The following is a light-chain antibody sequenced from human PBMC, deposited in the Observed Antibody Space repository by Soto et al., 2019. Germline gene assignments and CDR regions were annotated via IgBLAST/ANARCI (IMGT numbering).Light chain of an antibody. J-gene: IGKJ1*01. V-gene: IGKV3-20*01. CDR2: GAS. Sequence: EIVLTQSPGTLSLSPGERATLSCRASQSVSSSYLAWYQQKPGQAPRLIIYGASSRATGIPDRFSGSGSGTDFTLPISRVESEDFAVYYCQQFGTSPRGTFGQGTKVEIK. CDR1: QSVSSSY. CDR3: QQFGTSPRGT.